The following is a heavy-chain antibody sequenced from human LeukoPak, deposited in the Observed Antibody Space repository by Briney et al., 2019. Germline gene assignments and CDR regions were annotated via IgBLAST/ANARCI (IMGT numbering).Heavy chain of an antibody. V-gene: IGHV5-51*01. CDR1: GYSFTGYW. J-gene: IGHJ3*02. CDR2: IYPGDSET. Sequence: HGESLKISCKGSGYSFTGYWIAWVRQMPGKGLEWMAIIYPGDSETRYSPSFQGQVTISADKSTSTAYLQWSSLKASDTAIYYCARRIAVWGAFDIWGQGTLVTVSS. D-gene: IGHD6-19*01. CDR3: ARRIAVWGAFDI.